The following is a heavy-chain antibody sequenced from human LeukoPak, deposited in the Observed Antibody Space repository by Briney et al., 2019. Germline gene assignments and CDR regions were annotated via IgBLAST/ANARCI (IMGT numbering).Heavy chain of an antibody. CDR3: AKDPPEAVAGLDY. CDR2: ISYDGSNK. J-gene: IGHJ4*02. D-gene: IGHD6-19*01. Sequence: PGGSLRLSCAASGFTFSSYGMHWVRQAPGKGLEWVAVISYDGSNKYYADSVKGRFTISRDNSKNTLYLQMNSLRAEDTAVYYCAKDPPEAVAGLDYWGQGTLVTVSS. CDR1: GFTFSSYG. V-gene: IGHV3-30*18.